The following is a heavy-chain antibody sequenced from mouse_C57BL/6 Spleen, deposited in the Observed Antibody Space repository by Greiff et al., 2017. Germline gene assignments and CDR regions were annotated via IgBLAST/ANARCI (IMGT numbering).Heavy chain of an antibody. CDR2: IDPSDSYT. V-gene: IGHV1-69*01. CDR1: GYTFTSYW. CDR3: ARGTGYYFDY. Sequence: VQLQQPGAELVMPGASVKLSCKASGYTFTSYWMHWVKQRPGQGLEWIGEIDPSDSYTNYNQKFKGKSTLTVDKSSSTAYMQISSLTSEDSAVYYCARGTGYYFDYWGQGTTLTVSS. D-gene: IGHD4-1*01. J-gene: IGHJ2*01.